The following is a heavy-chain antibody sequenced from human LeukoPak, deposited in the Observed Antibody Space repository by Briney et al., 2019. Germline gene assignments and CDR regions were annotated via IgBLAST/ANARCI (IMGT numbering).Heavy chain of an antibody. CDR1: GGSISSYY. CDR2: IYYSGST. V-gene: IGHV4-59*01. J-gene: IGHJ6*02. D-gene: IGHD3-3*01. Sequence: SETLSLTCTVSGGSISSYYWSWIRQPPGKGLEWIGYIYYSGSTNYNPSLKSRVTISVDTSKNQFSLKLSSVTAADTAVYYCGRGAETLAFYYYDFWSGYYTGLTYGMDVWGQGTTVTVSS. CDR3: GRGAETLAFYYYDFWSGYYTGLTYGMDV.